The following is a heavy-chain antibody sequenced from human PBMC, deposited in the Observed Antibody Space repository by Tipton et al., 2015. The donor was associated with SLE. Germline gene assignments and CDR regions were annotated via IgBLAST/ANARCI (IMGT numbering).Heavy chain of an antibody. CDR2: ISSSSNYI. CDR3: ARDVTTVTSYYFDY. J-gene: IGHJ4*02. D-gene: IGHD4-17*01. Sequence: SLRLSCAASRFTFSTYSMIWVRQAPGKGLEWVSSISSSSNYIYYAGSVKGRFTISRDNAKNSLYLQMNSLRAEDTAVYYCARDVTTVTSYYFDYWGQGTLVTVSS. CDR1: RFTFSTYS. V-gene: IGHV3-21*03.